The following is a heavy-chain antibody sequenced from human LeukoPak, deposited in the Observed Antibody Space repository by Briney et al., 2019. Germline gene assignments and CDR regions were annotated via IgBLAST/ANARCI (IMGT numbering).Heavy chain of an antibody. J-gene: IGHJ4*02. CDR3: ARDRAYCDGGSCFFDY. D-gene: IGHD2-15*01. CDR1: GFTFRSYA. CDR2: TSSSGGST. V-gene: IGHV3-23*01. Sequence: GGSLRLSCAASGFTFRSYAMSWVRQAPGKGLEWVSATSSSGGSTNYAVSVKGRFTISRDNSNNTLYLQMNGLRAEDTAAYYCARDRAYCDGGSCFFDYWGQGILVTVSS.